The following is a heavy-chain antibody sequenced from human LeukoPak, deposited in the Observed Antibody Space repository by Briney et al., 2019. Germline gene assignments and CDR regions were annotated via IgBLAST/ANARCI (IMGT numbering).Heavy chain of an antibody. CDR2: INQDGSEK. Sequence: GGSLRLPCAASGFNFNGKWMTWVRQAPGKGLEWVANINQDGSEKYYVDSVKGRFTISRDNAKNSLYLEMSGLRAEDTAVYYCADPPSDYWGQGTLVAVSS. V-gene: IGHV3-7*01. CDR1: GFNFNGKW. CDR3: ADPPSDY. J-gene: IGHJ4*02.